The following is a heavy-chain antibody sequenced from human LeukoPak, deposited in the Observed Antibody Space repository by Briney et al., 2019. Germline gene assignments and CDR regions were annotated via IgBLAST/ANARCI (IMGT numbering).Heavy chain of an antibody. CDR1: GGSISSSSYY. D-gene: IGHD3-22*01. CDR3: AGGDYDISDPNQTPFDY. Sequence: PSETLSLTCTVSGGSISSSSYYWGWIRQPPGKGLEWIGSIYYGGSTYYNPSLKSRVTISVDTSKNQFSLKLSSVTAADTAVYYCAGGDYDISDPNQTPFDYWGQGTLVTVSS. J-gene: IGHJ4*02. CDR2: IYYGGST. V-gene: IGHV4-39*07.